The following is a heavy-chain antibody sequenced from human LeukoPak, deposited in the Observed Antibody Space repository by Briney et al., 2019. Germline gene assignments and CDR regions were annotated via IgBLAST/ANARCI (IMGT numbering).Heavy chain of an antibody. D-gene: IGHD3-22*01. CDR2: IYYSGST. CDR3: ARGGTYYYDSSGYYNY. J-gene: IGHJ4*02. Sequence: PSETLSLTCTVSGGSISSYHWSWIRQPPGKGLEWIGYIYYSGSTNYNPSLKSRVTISVDTSKNQFSLKLSSVTAADTAVYYCARGGTYYYDSSGYYNYWGQGTLVTVSS. V-gene: IGHV4-59*01. CDR1: GGSISSYH.